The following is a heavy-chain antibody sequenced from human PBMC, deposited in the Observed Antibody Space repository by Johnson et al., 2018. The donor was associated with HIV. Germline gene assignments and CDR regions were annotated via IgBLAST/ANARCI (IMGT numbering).Heavy chain of an antibody. CDR2: VNPKGTKT. Sequence: QLVESGGGLVQPGGSLRRSCAASGFSVSYNYMNWVRQAPGSGLELLGQVNPKGTKTNFIESAKDRTNTSTNNAKNTLDRQMGSLRVEDTAVYHCARGRRPWELHGFNAFDTWGQGTMVIVSS. CDR1: GFSVSYNY. J-gene: IGHJ3*02. CDR3: ARGRRPWELHGFNAFDT. D-gene: IGHD1-26*01. V-gene: IGHV3-25*04.